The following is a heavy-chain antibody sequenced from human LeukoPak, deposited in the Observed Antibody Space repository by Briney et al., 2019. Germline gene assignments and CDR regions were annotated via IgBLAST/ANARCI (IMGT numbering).Heavy chain of an antibody. CDR1: GFTFSRFA. CDR3: AKLIGLAAEYFQH. D-gene: IGHD2-21*01. J-gene: IGHJ1*01. Sequence: GGSLRLSCAASGFTFSRFAMSWVRQAPGKGLECVSGISGSGGSTYYADSVKGRFTISRDNSKNTLFLQMHSLRAEDTAVYYCAKLIGLAAEYFQHWGQGALVTVSS. V-gene: IGHV3-23*01. CDR2: ISGSGGST.